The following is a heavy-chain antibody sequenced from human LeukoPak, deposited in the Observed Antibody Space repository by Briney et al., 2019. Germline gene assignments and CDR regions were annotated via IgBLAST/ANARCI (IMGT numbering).Heavy chain of an antibody. J-gene: IGHJ3*02. CDR3: ARGYSYNNDAFDI. D-gene: IGHD5-18*01. V-gene: IGHV1-2*02. CDR2: INPHSDVT. Sequence: ASVKVSCKASGYTFADYYLHWVRQAPGQGLEWLERINPHSDVTNFAQKYQGRVTLTRDTSISTAYMELSRLRSDDTAVYYCARGYSYNNDAFDIWGQGTMVTVSS. CDR1: GYTFADYY.